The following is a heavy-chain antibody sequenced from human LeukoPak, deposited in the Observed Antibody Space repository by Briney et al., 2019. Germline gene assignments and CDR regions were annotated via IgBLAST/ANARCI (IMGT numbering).Heavy chain of an antibody. CDR2: ISGSGSST. J-gene: IGHJ5*01. CDR1: GFTFTNCA. CDR3: AKDQSRVGASDPFDS. V-gene: IGHV3-23*01. Sequence: GGSLRLSCAAPGFTFTNCAMTWVRQAPGKGLEWVSSISGSGSSTYYADSAKGRFTISRDNSKNTVYLQMNSLSVEDTAVYYCAKDQSRVGASDPFDSWGQGTLVTVSS. D-gene: IGHD1-26*01.